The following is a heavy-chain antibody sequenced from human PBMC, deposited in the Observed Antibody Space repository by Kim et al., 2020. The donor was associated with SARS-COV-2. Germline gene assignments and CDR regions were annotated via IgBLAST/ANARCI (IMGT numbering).Heavy chain of an antibody. J-gene: IGHJ4*02. CDR3: TKDVEPGGGKF. CDR2: FGSNTNVV. V-gene: IGHV3-9*01. CDR1: TFLFDVHA. D-gene: IGHD3-10*01. Sequence: GGSLRLSCTASTFLFDVHALHWVRQGPGKGLEWVAGFGSNTNVVDYADSVKGRFTISTDDAKNSLYLQLNSLRPEDTALYFCTKDVEPGGGKFWGQGALVTVSS.